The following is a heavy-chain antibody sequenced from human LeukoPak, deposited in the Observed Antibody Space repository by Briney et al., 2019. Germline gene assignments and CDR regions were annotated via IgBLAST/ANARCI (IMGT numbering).Heavy chain of an antibody. CDR2: IFHTGRT. J-gene: IGHJ5*02. D-gene: IGHD5-12*01. CDR1: GYSIGRDYY. Sequence: PSETLSLTCKVSGYSIGRDYYWAWLRQPPGKGLEWIGSIFHTGRTVYTPSYESRLTISMDTSKDEFFLRLNSVTAADTAVYFCARDGGYPTTDEGFDPWGLGTLVTVSS. CDR3: ARDGGYPTTDEGFDP. V-gene: IGHV4-38-2*02.